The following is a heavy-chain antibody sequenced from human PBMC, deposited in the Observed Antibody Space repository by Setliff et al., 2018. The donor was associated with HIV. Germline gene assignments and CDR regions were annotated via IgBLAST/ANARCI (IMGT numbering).Heavy chain of an antibody. CDR1: GYTFTNYA. J-gene: IGHJ5*02. V-gene: IGHV1-3*03. CDR2: INAGNGNT. D-gene: IGHD3-22*01. Sequence: ASVNVSCKTSGYTFTNYAIQWVRQAPGQGLQWMGWINAGNGNTKYSQEFQGRVTITRDTSASTAYMELSSLRFEDMAMYYCARERDSSGYQFDPWGQGTLVTVSS. CDR3: ARERDSSGYQFDP.